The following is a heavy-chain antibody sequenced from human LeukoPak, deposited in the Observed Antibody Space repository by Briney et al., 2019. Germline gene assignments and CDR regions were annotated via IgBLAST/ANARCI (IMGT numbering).Heavy chain of an antibody. J-gene: IGHJ6*03. D-gene: IGHD3-3*01. CDR3: ARGSIWSGYYTAMDV. CDR2: IYTSGST. CDR1: GGSISSGSYY. V-gene: IGHV4-61*02. Sequence: SETLSLTCTVSGGSISSGSYYWSWIRQPAGKGLEWIGRIYTSGSTNYNPSLKSRVTISVDTSKNQFSLKLSSVIAADTAVYYCARGSIWSGYYTAMDVWGKGTTVTVSS.